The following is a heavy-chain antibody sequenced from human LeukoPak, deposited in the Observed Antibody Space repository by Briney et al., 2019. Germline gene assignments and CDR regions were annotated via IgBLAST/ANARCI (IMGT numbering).Heavy chain of an antibody. CDR2: IKQDGSEK. J-gene: IGHJ5*01. CDR1: GIILSSYW. V-gene: IGHV3-7*01. Sequence: GGSLRLSCAASGIILSSYWMSWVRQAPGKGLEWVANIKQDGSEKWYVDSVKGRFTISRDNAKNSLYLQMNSLRVEDTAVYYCAREFRSGYNSRWFDYWGREPWSPSPQ. D-gene: IGHD6-19*01. CDR3: AREFRSGYNSRWFDY.